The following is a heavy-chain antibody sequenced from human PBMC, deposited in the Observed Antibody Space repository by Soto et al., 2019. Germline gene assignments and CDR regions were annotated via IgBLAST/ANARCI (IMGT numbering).Heavy chain of an antibody. CDR1: GFTFDDYT. D-gene: IGHD5-12*01. V-gene: IGHV3-43*01. CDR3: AKRMATIREGPYYYYYGMDV. Sequence: GGSLRLSCAASGFTFDDYTVHWVRQAPGKGLEWVSLISWDGGSTYYADSVKGRFTISRDNSKNSLYLQMNSLRTEDTALYYCAKRMATIREGPYYYYYGMDVWGQGTTVTVSS. J-gene: IGHJ6*02. CDR2: ISWDGGST.